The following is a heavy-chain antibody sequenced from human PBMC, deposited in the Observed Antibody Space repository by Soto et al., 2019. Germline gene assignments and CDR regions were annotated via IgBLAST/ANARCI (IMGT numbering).Heavy chain of an antibody. V-gene: IGHV3-33*01. CDR3: ARDPTYYYDSSGYPQGAFDI. Sequence: GGSLRLSCAASGFTFSSYGMHWVRQAPGKGLEWVAVIWYDGSNKYYADSVKGRFTISRDNSKNTLYLQMNSLRAEDTAVYYCARDPTYYYDSSGYPQGAFDIWGQGTMVTVSS. D-gene: IGHD3-22*01. CDR2: IWYDGSNK. J-gene: IGHJ3*02. CDR1: GFTFSSYG.